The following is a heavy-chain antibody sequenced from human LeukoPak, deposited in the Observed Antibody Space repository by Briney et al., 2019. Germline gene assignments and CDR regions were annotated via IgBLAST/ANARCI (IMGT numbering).Heavy chain of an antibody. CDR3: ARYRYSSSWYYFDY. CDR1: GFTFSSYW. D-gene: IGHD6-13*01. J-gene: IGHJ4*02. Sequence: GSLRLSCAASGFTFSSYWMSWVRQAPGKGLEWVANIKQDGSEKYYVDSVKGRFTISRDNAKNSLYLQMSSLRAEDTAVYYCARYRYSSSWYYFDYWGQGTLVTVSS. V-gene: IGHV3-7*01. CDR2: IKQDGSEK.